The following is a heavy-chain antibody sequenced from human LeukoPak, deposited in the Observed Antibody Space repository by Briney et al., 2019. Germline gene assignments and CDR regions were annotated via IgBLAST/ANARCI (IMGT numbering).Heavy chain of an antibody. CDR1: GGSLSSYY. Sequence: PSETLSLTCTVSGGSLSSYYWSWIRQPPGKGLEWIGYIYYSGTTNYNPSLKSRVTISVDTSTNQFSLKLGSMTAADTAVYYCARGPLYGSGSQFDYWGQGTLVTVSS. D-gene: IGHD3-10*01. CDR2: IYYSGTT. CDR3: ARGPLYGSGSQFDY. J-gene: IGHJ4*02. V-gene: IGHV4-59*01.